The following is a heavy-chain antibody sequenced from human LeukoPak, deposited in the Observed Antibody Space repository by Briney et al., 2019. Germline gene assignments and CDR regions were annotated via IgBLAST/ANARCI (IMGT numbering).Heavy chain of an antibody. J-gene: IGHJ3*02. CDR3: ARLYDSFRAFDI. CDR1: GGSISSGDYY. Sequence: PSQTLSLTCTVSGGSISSGDYYWSWIRQPPGKGLEWIGYIYYSGSTYYNPSLKSRVTISVDTSKNQFSLKLSSVTAADTAVYYCARLYDSFRAFDIWGQGTIITVSS. CDR2: IYYSGST. D-gene: IGHD2-8*01. V-gene: IGHV4-30-4*01.